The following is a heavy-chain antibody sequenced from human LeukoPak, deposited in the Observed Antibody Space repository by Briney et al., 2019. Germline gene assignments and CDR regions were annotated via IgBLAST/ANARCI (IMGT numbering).Heavy chain of an antibody. V-gene: IGHV4-4*07. CDR2: VYSSGST. J-gene: IGHJ5*02. CDR3: ARGGDWFDP. CDR1: GGSINIYY. D-gene: IGHD1-26*01. Sequence: SETLSLTCTLSGGSINIYYWIWIRQPAGKGLEWIGRVYSSGSTNYNPSLKSRVTMSVDTCKNQFSLKLSSVTAADTAVYYCARGGDWFDPWGQGTLVTVSS.